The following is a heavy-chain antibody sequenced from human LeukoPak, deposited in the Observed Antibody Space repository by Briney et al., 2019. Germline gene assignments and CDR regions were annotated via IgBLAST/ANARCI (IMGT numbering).Heavy chain of an antibody. CDR1: GFTFSSYS. CDR2: ISSSSSYI. J-gene: IGHJ5*02. Sequence: GGSLRLSCAASGFTFSSYSMNWVRQAPGKGLEWVSSISSSSSYIYYAGSVKGRFTISRDNAKNSLYLQMNSLRAEDTAVYYCARDPDSGYDSWFDPWGQGTLVTVSS. V-gene: IGHV3-21*01. CDR3: ARDPDSGYDSWFDP. D-gene: IGHD5-12*01.